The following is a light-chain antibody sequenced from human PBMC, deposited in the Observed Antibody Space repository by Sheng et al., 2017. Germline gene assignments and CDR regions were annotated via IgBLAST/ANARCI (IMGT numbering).Light chain of an antibody. V-gene: IGKV4-1*01. CDR1: QSVLYSSNNNNY. CDR3: QQYYSSPPLFT. Sequence: DIVMTQSPDSLAVSLGERATINCKSSQSVLYSSNNNNYLAWYQQRPGQPPKLLIYWASTRESGVPDRFSGSGSGTDFTLTISSLQAEDVAVYYCQQYYSSPPLFTFGRGTKVDIK. J-gene: IGKJ3*01. CDR2: WAS.